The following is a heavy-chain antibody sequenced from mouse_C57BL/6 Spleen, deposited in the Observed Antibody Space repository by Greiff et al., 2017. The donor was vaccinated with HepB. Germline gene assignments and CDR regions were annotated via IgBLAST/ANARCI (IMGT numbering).Heavy chain of an antibody. CDR3: AHKARYAMDY. CDR1: GYSITSGYY. J-gene: IGHJ4*01. V-gene: IGHV3-6*01. D-gene: IGHD1-3*01. CDR2: ISYDGSN. Sequence: DVKLQESGPGLVKPSQSLSLTCSVTGYSITSGYYWNWIRQFPGNKLEWMGYISYDGSNNYNPSLKNRISITRDTSKNQFFLKLNSVTTEDTATYYCAHKARYAMDYWGQGTSVTVSS.